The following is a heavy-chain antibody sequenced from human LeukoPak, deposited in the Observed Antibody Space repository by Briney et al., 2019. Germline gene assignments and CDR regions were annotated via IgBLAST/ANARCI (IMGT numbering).Heavy chain of an antibody. V-gene: IGHV1-2*02. CDR3: ARVPQYYYDSSGNDLDAFDI. D-gene: IGHD3-22*01. J-gene: IGHJ3*02. Sequence: ASVKVSCKASGYTFTVYYMHWGRQAPGQGLEWLGWINPNSGGTNYAQKFQGRVTMTRDTSISTAYMELSRLRSDDTAVYYCARVPQYYYDSSGNDLDAFDIWGQGTMVTVSS. CDR1: GYTFTVYY. CDR2: INPNSGGT.